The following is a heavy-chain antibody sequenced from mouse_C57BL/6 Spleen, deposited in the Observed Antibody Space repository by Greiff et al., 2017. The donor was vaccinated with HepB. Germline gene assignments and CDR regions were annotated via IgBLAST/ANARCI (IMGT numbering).Heavy chain of an antibody. V-gene: IGHV1-50*01. CDR2: IDPSDSYT. D-gene: IGHD1-1*01. Sequence: QVQLQQPGAELVKPGASVKLSCKASGYTFTSYWMQWVKQRPGQGLEWIGEIDPSDSYTNYNQKFKGKATLTVDTSSSTAYMQLSSLTSEDSAVYYCARYPLTTVVATDYWGQGTTLTVSS. CDR3: ARYPLTTVVATDY. CDR1: GYTFTSYW. J-gene: IGHJ2*01.